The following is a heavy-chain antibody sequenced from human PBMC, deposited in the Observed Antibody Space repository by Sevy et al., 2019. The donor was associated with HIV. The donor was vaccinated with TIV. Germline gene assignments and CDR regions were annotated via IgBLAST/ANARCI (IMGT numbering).Heavy chain of an antibody. J-gene: IGHJ4*02. Sequence: GGSLRLSCATSGFHFNYHDMHWVRQAPGKGLEWVSSISSNSKYLYYADSVKGRFTVSRDNARSSLFLQLSDLRAGDTAVYYCARETGAAYYSDTSGFDYWGQGTLVIVSS. CDR2: ISSNSKYL. V-gene: IGHV3-21*06. CDR3: ARETGAAYYSDTSGFDY. D-gene: IGHD3-22*01. CDR1: GFHFNYHD.